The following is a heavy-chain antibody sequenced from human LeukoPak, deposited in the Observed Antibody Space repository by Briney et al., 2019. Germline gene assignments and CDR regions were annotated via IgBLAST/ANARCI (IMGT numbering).Heavy chain of an antibody. D-gene: IGHD5-18*01. CDR2: IYTGGST. CDR3: ARALQLWSPFDY. J-gene: IGHJ4*02. CDR1: GFTVSSNY. Sequence: GGSLRLSCAASGFTVSSNYMSWVRQAPGKGLEWVSVIYTGGSTYYADSVKGRFTISRDNSKNTLYLQMNSLRAEDTAVYYCARALQLWSPFDYWGQGTLVTVSS. V-gene: IGHV3-66*01.